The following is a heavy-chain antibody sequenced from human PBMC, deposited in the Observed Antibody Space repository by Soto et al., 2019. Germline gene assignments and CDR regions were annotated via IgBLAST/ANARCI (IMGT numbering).Heavy chain of an antibody. D-gene: IGHD3-3*01. CDR3: ARVRDWFDL. CDR1: RGSFIGYY. CDR2: TDHSRYT. J-gene: IGHJ5*02. V-gene: IGHV4-34*01. Sequence: SETLSLTCSVSRGSFIGYYWNWSRHPPGKGLEWIWETDHSRYTNYNPSLPSRGPISVDPPKDHFALRLTSVYPPAPTPFSCARVRDWFDLWGQGPLVTV.